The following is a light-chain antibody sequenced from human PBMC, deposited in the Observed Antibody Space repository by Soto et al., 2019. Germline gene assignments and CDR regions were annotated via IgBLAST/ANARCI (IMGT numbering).Light chain of an antibody. V-gene: IGLV1-47*01. CDR1: SSNIGSNY. CDR3: AAWDNSLRWV. Sequence: QSVLTQPPSASGTPGQRVTISCSGSSSNIGSNYVYWYQQLPGTAPKLLIYRTDQRPSGVPDRFSASKPGTSASLAISGLRSDDEADYYCAAWDNSLRWVFGGGTKVTVL. J-gene: IGLJ3*02. CDR2: RTD.